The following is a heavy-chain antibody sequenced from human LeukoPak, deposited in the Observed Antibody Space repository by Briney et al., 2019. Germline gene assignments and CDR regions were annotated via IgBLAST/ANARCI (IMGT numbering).Heavy chain of an antibody. V-gene: IGHV3-23*01. CDR1: GFTFSSYA. Sequence: QAGGSLRLSCAASGFTFSSYAMSWVRQAPGKGLEWVSVINGSGGRTYYADSVKGRFTISRDNSKTTLYLQMNSLRAEDTAVYYCAEGGGLRGFDYWGQGTLVTVSS. J-gene: IGHJ4*02. CDR2: INGSGGRT. CDR3: AEGGGLRGFDY. D-gene: IGHD2-15*01.